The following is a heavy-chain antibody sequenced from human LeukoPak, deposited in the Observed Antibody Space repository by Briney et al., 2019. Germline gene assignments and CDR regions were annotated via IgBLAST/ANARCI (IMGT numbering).Heavy chain of an antibody. CDR3: ARQFANKYNF. V-gene: IGHV6-1*01. CDR2: TYYRSTWYN. J-gene: IGHJ4*02. CDR1: GDSVSNTGAA. Sequence: SQTLSLTCAISGDSVSNTGAAWNWIRQSPSRGLEWLGRTYYRSTWYNDYALSVKSRITINPDTSKNHFSLQLNFVTPEDTALYYCARQFANKYNFWGQGTLVTVSS. D-gene: IGHD1-1*01.